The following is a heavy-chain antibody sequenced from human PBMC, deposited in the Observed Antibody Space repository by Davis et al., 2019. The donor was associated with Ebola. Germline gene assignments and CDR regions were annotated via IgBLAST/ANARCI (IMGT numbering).Heavy chain of an antibody. V-gene: IGHV4-4*02. CDR2: IYHSGST. CDR1: GGSISSSNW. CDR3: ARRVRESTDWYFDS. J-gene: IGHJ2*01. Sequence: SETLSLTCAVSGGSISSSNWWSWVRQPPGEGLEWIGEIYHSGSTNYNPSLKSRVIISVDTSKNQFSLKLRSVTAADTAVYYCARRVRESTDWYFDSWGRGTLVTVSS. D-gene: IGHD3-10*01.